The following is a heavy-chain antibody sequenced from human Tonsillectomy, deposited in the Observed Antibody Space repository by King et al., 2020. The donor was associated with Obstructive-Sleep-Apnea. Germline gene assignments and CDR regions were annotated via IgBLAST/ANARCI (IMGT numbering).Heavy chain of an antibody. Sequence: VQLVESGGALAQPGGSLRLSCAASGFTFSSYAMHWVRQAPGKGLEYVSAINSNGGSTYYANSVKGRFTISRDNSKKTRYLQMGSLRIEYMAVYYCARGGWRGEDWYFDLWGRGTLVTVSS. CDR1: GFTFSSYA. CDR3: ARGGWRGEDWYFDL. J-gene: IGHJ2*01. D-gene: IGHD3-3*01. V-gene: IGHV3-64*01. CDR2: INSNGGST.